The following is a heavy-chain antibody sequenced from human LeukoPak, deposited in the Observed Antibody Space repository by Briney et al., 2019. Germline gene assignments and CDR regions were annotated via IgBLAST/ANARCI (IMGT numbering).Heavy chain of an antibody. CDR2: IYYSGST. J-gene: IGHJ4*02. CDR1: GGSISSGSYY. D-gene: IGHD2-2*01. Sequence: SETLSLTCTVSGGSISSGSYYWSWIRQPPGKGLEWIGYIYYSGSTNYNPSLKSRVTISVDTSKNQFSLKLSSVTAADTAVYYCARGSAYQPLLFHYWGQGTLVTVSS. CDR3: ARGSAYQPLLFHY. V-gene: IGHV4-61*01.